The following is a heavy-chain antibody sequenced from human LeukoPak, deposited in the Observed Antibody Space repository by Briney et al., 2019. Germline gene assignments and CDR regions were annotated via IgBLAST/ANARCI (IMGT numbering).Heavy chain of an antibody. CDR2: ISASGGMF. CDR1: GFTFDDYY. Sequence: PGGSLRLSCAASGFTFDDYYMTWIRQAPGTGLEWITSISASGGMFFYADSVKGRFTVSRDNAKKSLFLQMNSLRAEDTAIYYCARQAICGDNCYYRHLDLWGQGTLVTVSS. D-gene: IGHD2-21*01. CDR3: ARQAICGDNCYYRHLDL. V-gene: IGHV3-11*01. J-gene: IGHJ4*02.